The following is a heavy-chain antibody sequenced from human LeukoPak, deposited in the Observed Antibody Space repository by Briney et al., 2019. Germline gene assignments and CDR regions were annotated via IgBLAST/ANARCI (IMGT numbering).Heavy chain of an antibody. CDR3: ARDAL. CDR2: ISPSGAST. J-gene: IGHJ4*02. V-gene: IGHV1-46*01. Sequence: ASVKVSCKASGYTITSDYMHWVRQAPGQGLEWMGIISPSGASTSYAQKFQGRLTMTRDMSTSTLYMELSNLRSEDTAVYYCARDALWGQGTLVTVSS. CDR1: GYTITSDY.